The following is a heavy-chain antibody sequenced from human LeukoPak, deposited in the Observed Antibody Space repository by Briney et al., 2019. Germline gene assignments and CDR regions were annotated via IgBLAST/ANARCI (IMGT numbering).Heavy chain of an antibody. CDR1: GFTFSSYG. J-gene: IGHJ4*02. CDR2: KSYDGSNK. Sequence: GGSLRLSYAASGFTFSSYGMHWVRQAPGKGLEWVAVKSYDGSNKYYADSVKGRFTISRDNSKNTLYLQMNSLRAEDTAVYYCAKDSLVVVTGAGDYWGQGTLVTVSS. D-gene: IGHD2-2*01. CDR3: AKDSLVVVTGAGDY. V-gene: IGHV3-30*18.